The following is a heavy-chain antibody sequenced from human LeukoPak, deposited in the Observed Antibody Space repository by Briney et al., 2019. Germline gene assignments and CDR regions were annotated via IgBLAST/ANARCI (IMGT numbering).Heavy chain of an antibody. CDR1: GFTFSDYY. J-gene: IGHJ6*03. V-gene: IGHV3-11*01. D-gene: IGHD3-10*01. Sequence: NTGGSLRLSCAASGFTFSDYYMSWIRQAPGKGLEWVSYISSSGSTIYYADSVKGRFTISRDNAKNSLYLQMDSLRAEDTAVYYCARESYYYGSWSGFYYYMDVWGKGTTVTISS. CDR3: ARESYYYGSWSGFYYYMDV. CDR2: ISSSGSTI.